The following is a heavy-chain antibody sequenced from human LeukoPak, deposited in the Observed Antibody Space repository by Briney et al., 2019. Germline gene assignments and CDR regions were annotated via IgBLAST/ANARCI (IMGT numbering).Heavy chain of an antibody. CDR1: GGFISDYY. J-gene: IGHJ6*03. CDR3: ARSRSPYYYYYYMDV. D-gene: IGHD1-26*01. Sequence: SETLSLTCTVSGGFISDYYWNWIRQPPGKGLEWVGYIYYSGSTTYNPSLKSRLTMSVDTAKNQFSLKLSSVTAADTAVYYCARSRSPYYYYYYMDVWGKGTTVTVSS. V-gene: IGHV4-59*01. CDR2: IYYSGST.